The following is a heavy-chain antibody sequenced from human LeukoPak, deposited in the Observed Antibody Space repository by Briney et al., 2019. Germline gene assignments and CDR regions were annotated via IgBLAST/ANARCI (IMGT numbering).Heavy chain of an antibody. J-gene: IGHJ6*03. D-gene: IGHD6-6*01. V-gene: IGHV3-21*01. CDR1: GFTFSSYS. CDR3: ARALSRIAARPHYYYYYMDV. CDR2: ISSSSSYI. Sequence: GSLRLSCAASGFTFSSYSMNWVRQAPGKGLEWVSSISSSSSYIYYADSVKGRFTISRDNAKNSLYLQMDSLRAEDTAVYYCARALSRIAARPHYYYYYMDVWGKGTTVTVSS.